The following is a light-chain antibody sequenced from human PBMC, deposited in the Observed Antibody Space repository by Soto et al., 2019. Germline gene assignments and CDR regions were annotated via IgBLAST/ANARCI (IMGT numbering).Light chain of an antibody. J-gene: IGLJ3*02. V-gene: IGLV1-47*01. CDR2: RNN. CDR1: SSNIGSND. Sequence: QSVLTQPPSVSGTPGQRVTISCSGSSSNIGSNDVYWYQLLPGTAPKLLIYRNNQRPSGVPDRFSGSRSGTSASLAISCLRVGGEAGYYFAAWGDRLGGRLFGGGTKLTVL. CDR3: AAWGDRLGGRL.